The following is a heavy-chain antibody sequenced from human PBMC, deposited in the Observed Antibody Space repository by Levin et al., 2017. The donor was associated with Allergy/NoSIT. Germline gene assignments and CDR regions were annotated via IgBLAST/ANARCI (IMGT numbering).Heavy chain of an antibody. V-gene: IGHV6-1*01. Sequence: SQTLSLTCAISGDSVSSASVVWNWIRQSPSRGLEWLGRTYYRSKWYKDYAVSLNSRITISPDTSKNQFSLQLNSVTPEDTAVYYCARQPRWERQRTVYFYGMNVWGQGTAVTVSS. CDR1: GDSVSSASVV. CDR3: ARQPRWERQRTVYFYGMNV. J-gene: IGHJ6*02. CDR2: TYYRSKWYK. D-gene: IGHD1-1*01.